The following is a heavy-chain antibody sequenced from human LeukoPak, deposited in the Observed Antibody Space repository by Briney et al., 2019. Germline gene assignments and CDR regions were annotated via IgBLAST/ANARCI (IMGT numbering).Heavy chain of an antibody. CDR2: MNPNSGNT. CDR3: ARGTAGGSYYYMDV. D-gene: IGHD1-26*01. J-gene: IGHJ6*03. Sequence: GASVKVSCKASGYTFTSYDINWVRQATGQGLEWMGWMNPNSGNTGYAQKFQGRVTITADKSTSTAYMELSSLRSEDTAVYYCARGTAGGSYYYMDVWGKGTTVTVSS. V-gene: IGHV1-8*01. CDR1: GYTFTSYD.